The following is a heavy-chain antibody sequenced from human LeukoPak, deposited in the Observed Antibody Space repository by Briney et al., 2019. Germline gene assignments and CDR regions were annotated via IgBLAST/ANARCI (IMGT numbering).Heavy chain of an antibody. CDR1: GFSFSASS. V-gene: IGHV3-21*06. Sequence: PGESLRLSCAASGFSFSASSMNWVRQAPGKGLEWVSSISSSGTYMFYVDSLKGRFTISRDNANNSLYLQMNNLRAEDTAVYYCARGGGSLNYWGPGILVTVSS. CDR2: ISSSGTYM. D-gene: IGHD1-26*01. J-gene: IGHJ4*02. CDR3: ARGGGSLNY.